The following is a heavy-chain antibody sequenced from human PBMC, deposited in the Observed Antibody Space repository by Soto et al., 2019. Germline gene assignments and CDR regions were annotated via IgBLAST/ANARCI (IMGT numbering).Heavy chain of an antibody. CDR1: GFTFSSSA. J-gene: IGHJ4*02. Sequence: QVQLVESGGGVVQPGGSLRLSCAAAGFTFSSSAMHWVRQAPGTGLEWVAAISYDGSNRYHADSVKGRFTISRDNSKNTLYLQMNSLRPEDTAVYYCVRGESSAWYFHYWGQATLVTVSS. V-gene: IGHV3-30-3*01. CDR2: ISYDGSNR. D-gene: IGHD6-19*01. CDR3: VRGESSAWYFHY.